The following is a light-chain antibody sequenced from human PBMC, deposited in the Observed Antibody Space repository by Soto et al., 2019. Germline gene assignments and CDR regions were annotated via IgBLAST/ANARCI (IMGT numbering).Light chain of an antibody. J-gene: IGKJ1*01. CDR2: DGS. V-gene: IGKV1-5*01. Sequence: DSQMAQSPSTVSASVGDRVIITCRASRSVGNRLAWYRQKPGKAPKVLIFDGSTLRSGVPSRFSGSGSGTEFSLTISSLQPDDFATYYCQQCSTDPVTFGQGTKVDIK. CDR3: QQCSTDPVT. CDR1: RSVGNR.